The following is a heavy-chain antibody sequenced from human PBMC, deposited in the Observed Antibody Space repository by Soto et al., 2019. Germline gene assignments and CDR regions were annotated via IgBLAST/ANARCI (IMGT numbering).Heavy chain of an antibody. CDR3: GRLEGLATISYYFDY. V-gene: IGHV4-39*01. Sequence: SETLSLTCTVSGGSVSSSSYYWGWVRQPPGKGLEWIGSVYYSGSTYYNPSLESRVTISVDKSKNQFSLKLMSLSAADTAVYNCGRLEGLATISYYFDYWGQGALVTVSS. D-gene: IGHD3-9*01. J-gene: IGHJ4*02. CDR2: VYYSGST. CDR1: GGSVSSSSYY.